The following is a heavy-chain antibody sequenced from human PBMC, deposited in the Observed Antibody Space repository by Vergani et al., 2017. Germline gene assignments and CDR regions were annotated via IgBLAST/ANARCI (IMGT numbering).Heavy chain of an antibody. D-gene: IGHD2/OR15-2a*01. J-gene: IGHJ4*02. Sequence: EVQLLESGGGLVQPGGSLRLSCAASGFTFSSYAMSWVRQAPGKGLEWVSAISGSGGSTYYADSVKGRFTISRDNSKNTVYLQMNSLKAEDRATYCAREERSNTSPFVGDWGQGTLVTV. CDR2: ISGSGGST. CDR1: GFTFSSYA. V-gene: IGHV3-23*01. CDR3: AREERSNTSPFVGD.